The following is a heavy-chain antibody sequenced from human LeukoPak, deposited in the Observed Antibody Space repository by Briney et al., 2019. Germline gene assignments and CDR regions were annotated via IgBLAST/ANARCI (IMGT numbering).Heavy chain of an antibody. CDR3: ASTPRTAAYYYGMDV. V-gene: IGHV1-69*13. CDR2: IIPIFGTA. J-gene: IGHJ6*02. D-gene: IGHD2-21*02. CDR1: GGTYSSYA. Sequence: ASVTVSCTASGGTYSSYAISWVRQAPGQGLEWMGGIIPIFGTANYAQKFQGRVTITADESTSTAYMELSSLRSEDTAVYYCASTPRTAAYYYGMDVWGQGTTVTVSS.